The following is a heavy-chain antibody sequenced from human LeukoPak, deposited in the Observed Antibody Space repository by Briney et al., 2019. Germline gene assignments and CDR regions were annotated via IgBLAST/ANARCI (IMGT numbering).Heavy chain of an antibody. CDR1: GYTLTELS. CDR2: INPSGGST. J-gene: IGHJ3*02. V-gene: IGHV1-46*01. Sequence: ASVKVSCKVSGYTLTELSMHWVRQAPGQGLEWMGIINPSGGSTSYAQKFQGRVTMTRDTSTSTVYMELSSLRSEDTAVYYCAREQEYYGSGSVFPLDAFDIWGQGTMVTVSS. CDR3: AREQEYYGSGSVFPLDAFDI. D-gene: IGHD3-10*01.